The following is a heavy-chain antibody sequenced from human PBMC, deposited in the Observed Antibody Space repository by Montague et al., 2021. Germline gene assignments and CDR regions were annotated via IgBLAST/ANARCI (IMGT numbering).Heavy chain of an antibody. V-gene: IGHV3-21*01. J-gene: IGHJ4*02. D-gene: IGHD6-19*01. CDR2: ISSSSYI. CDR1: GFTFSSYT. Sequence: SLRLSCAASGFTFSSYTMNWVRQAPGKGLEWVSAISSSSYIYYADSVKGRFTISRDNAKKSLYLQMTSLRVEDTAVYYCARWGSGWTYLDIWGQGTLVTVSS. CDR3: ARWGSGWTYLDI.